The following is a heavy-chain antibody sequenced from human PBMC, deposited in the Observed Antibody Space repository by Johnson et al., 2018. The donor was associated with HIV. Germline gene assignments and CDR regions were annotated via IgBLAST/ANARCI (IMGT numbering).Heavy chain of an antibody. V-gene: IGHV3-30-3*01. Sequence: QVQLVESGGGVVQPGRSLRLSCAASGFTFSSYAMHWVRQAPGKGLEWVAVISYDGNNKYYADSVKGRFTISRDNSKNTLYLQINSLRAEDTAVYYCARVTSPVTTAMYGAFDIWGQGTRVTVSS. D-gene: IGHD4-17*01. CDR3: ARVTSPVTTAMYGAFDI. CDR1: GFTFSSYA. CDR2: ISYDGNNK. J-gene: IGHJ3*02.